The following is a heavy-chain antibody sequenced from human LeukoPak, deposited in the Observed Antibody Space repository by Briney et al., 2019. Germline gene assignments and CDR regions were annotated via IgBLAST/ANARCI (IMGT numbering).Heavy chain of an antibody. CDR3: AKFKYSSSWYTGDYFDY. CDR2: ISSSGSTI. CDR1: GFTFSDYY. J-gene: IGHJ4*02. D-gene: IGHD6-13*01. V-gene: IGHV3-11*01. Sequence: GGSPRLSCAASGFTFSDYYMSWIRQAPGKGLEWVSYISSSGSTIYYADSVKGRFTISRDNAKNSLYLQMNSLRAEDTAVYYCAKFKYSSSWYTGDYFDYWGQGTLVTVSS.